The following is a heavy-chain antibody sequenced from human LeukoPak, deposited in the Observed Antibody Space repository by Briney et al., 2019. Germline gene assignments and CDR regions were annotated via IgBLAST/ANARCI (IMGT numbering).Heavy chain of an antibody. CDR2: IYYSGST. J-gene: IGHJ4*02. D-gene: IGHD1-26*01. CDR1: GGSISSYY. V-gene: IGHV4-59*01. CDR3: AASAGRDRWVDY. Sequence: SETLSLTCTVSGGSISSYYWSWIRQPPGKGLEWIGYIYYSGSTNYNPSLKSRVTISVDTSKNQFSLKLSSVTAADMAVYYCAASAGRDRWVDYWGQGTLVTVSS.